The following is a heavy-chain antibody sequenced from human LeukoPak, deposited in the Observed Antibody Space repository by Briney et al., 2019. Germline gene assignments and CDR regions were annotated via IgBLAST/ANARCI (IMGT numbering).Heavy chain of an antibody. CDR3: ARKIYRGLRAAAAGFFDS. V-gene: IGHV4-34*01. CDR1: GGSFSSYY. D-gene: IGHD6-13*01. J-gene: IGHJ4*02. Sequence: SETLSLTCAVYGGSFSSYYWSWIRQPPGQGLEWIGGVNRSGNSNYNPSLKSRVTISVDTSKNQISLELGSVTAADTAAYYCARKIYRGLRAAAAGFFDSWGQGTLVTVSS. CDR2: VNRSGNS.